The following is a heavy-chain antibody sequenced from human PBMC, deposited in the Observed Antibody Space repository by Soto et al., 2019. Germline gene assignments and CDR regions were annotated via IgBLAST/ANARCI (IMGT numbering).Heavy chain of an antibody. J-gene: IGHJ4*02. CDR1: GYTSTSCY. CDR2: INPSGSST. V-gene: IGHV1-46*01. Sequence: ASLKVSCKASGYTSTSCYMHWVRQAPGQGLEWMGIINPSGSSTSYAQKFQGRVIVTSDASTSTVYMELSSLRSEDTAVYYCARGRRQLDYWGQGTLVTVSS. CDR3: ARGRRQLDY.